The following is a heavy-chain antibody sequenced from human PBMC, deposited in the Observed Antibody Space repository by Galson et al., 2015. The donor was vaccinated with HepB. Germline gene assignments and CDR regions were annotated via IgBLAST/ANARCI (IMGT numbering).Heavy chain of an antibody. Sequence: PALVKPTQTLTLTCRFSGFSLSTSGVGVGWIRQPPGKALEWLAIIYWDEDERYSPSLKSRLSITRDTSKNEVVLTMTNMDPVDTATYYCAHRAYYYDSSGFYPLGAFDIWGQGTMVTVSS. CDR1: GFSLSTSGVG. J-gene: IGHJ3*02. CDR3: AHRAYYYDSSGFYPLGAFDI. D-gene: IGHD3-22*01. V-gene: IGHV2-5*02. CDR2: IYWDEDE.